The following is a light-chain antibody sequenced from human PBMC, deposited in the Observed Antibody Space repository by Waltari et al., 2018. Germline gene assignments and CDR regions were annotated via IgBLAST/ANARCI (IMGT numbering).Light chain of an antibody. CDR1: QRVSSW. CDR2: DAS. V-gene: IGKV1-5*01. J-gene: IGKJ2*01. CDR3: QQYDSYDYT. Sequence: DIQMTQSPSTLSASVGDTVPITCRASQRVSSWLAWYQQKAGKAPTVLIYDASDLESGVPSRFSGSGSDTEFTLTISNLQPDDFATYYCQQYDSYDYTFGQGTKLEIK.